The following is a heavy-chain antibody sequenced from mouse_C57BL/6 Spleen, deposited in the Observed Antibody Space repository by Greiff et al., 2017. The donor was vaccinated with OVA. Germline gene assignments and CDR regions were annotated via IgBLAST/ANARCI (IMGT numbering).Heavy chain of an antibody. Sequence: QVQLQQSGAELVKPGPSVKISCKASGYTFTDYYINWVKQRPGQGLEWIGKIGPGSGSTYYNEKFKGKATLTADKSSSTAYMQLSSLTSEDSAVYFCARDRITTVVDYWYFDVWGTGTTVTVSS. V-gene: IGHV1-77*01. D-gene: IGHD1-1*01. CDR1: GYTFTDYY. J-gene: IGHJ1*03. CDR3: ARDRITTVVDYWYFDV. CDR2: IGPGSGST.